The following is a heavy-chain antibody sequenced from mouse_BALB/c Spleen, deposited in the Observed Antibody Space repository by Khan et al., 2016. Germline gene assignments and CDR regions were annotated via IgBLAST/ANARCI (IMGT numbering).Heavy chain of an antibody. J-gene: IGHJ4*01. CDR3: NTDYYGSSYLEAMDY. Sequence: EVKLEESGGGLVQPGGSMKLSCAASGFTFSNAWMDWVRQTPEKGLEWVAEISSKANNPATYYAETVKGRFTIARDDSKSSVHLHMNSSRAEDTGMYYWNTDYYGSSYLEAMDYWGQGTTVTVSS. CDR1: GFTFSNAW. D-gene: IGHD1-1*01. V-gene: IGHV6-6*01. CDR2: ISSKANNPAT.